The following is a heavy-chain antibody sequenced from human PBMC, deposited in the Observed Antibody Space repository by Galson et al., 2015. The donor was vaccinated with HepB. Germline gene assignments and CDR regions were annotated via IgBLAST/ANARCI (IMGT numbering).Heavy chain of an antibody. D-gene: IGHD5-24*01. CDR3: AKGGMATIGGPTFDS. J-gene: IGHJ4*02. V-gene: IGHV1-18*01. Sequence: SVKVSCKASDYTFTRFGISWVRQAPGQGLEWMGWISVYNGKTDYAQKFQGRVTMTADTSTSLTITAYMELRGLISDDTAVYYCAKGGMATIGGPTFDSWGQGTLVTVSS. CDR1: DYTFTRFG. CDR2: ISVYNGKT.